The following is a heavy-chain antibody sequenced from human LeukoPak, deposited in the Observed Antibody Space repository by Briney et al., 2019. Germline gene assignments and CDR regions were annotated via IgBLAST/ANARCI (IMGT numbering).Heavy chain of an antibody. Sequence: GGSLRLSCAASGFTFSSYAMSWVRQAPGKGLEWVSSISSSSSYIYYADSVKGRFTISRDNAKNSLYLQMNSLRAEDTAVYYCARDRLPHYDFWSGFGYWGQGTLVTVSS. CDR1: GFTFSSYA. CDR3: ARDRLPHYDFWSGFGY. CDR2: ISSSSSYI. J-gene: IGHJ4*02. V-gene: IGHV3-21*01. D-gene: IGHD3-3*01.